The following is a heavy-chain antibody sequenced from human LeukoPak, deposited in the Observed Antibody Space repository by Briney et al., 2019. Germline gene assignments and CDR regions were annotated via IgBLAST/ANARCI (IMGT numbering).Heavy chain of an antibody. V-gene: IGHV3-7*01. CDR1: GFTFSSYW. J-gene: IGHJ4*02. CDR2: IKQDGSEK. Sequence: PGGSLRLSCAASGFTFSSYWMSWVRQAPGKGLEWVANIKQDGSEKYYVDSVKGRFTISRDNAKNSLYLQMNSLRAEDTAVYYCARDYHPNSSGSPYYFDYWGQGTLVTVSS. D-gene: IGHD6-19*01. CDR3: ARDYHPNSSGSPYYFDY.